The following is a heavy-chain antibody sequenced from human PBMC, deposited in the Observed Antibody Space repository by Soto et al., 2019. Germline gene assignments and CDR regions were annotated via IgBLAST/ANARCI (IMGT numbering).Heavy chain of an antibody. V-gene: IGHV4-30-4*08. Sequence: QVQLQESGPGLVKPSQTLSLTCTVSGGSISSGDYYWSWIRQPPGKGLEWIGYIYYSGSTYYNPYLRSRVTISVDTSKNQFSLKLSSVTAADTAVYYCARRIAARRVYWFAPWGQGTLVTVSS. CDR2: IYYSGST. CDR1: GGSISSGDYY. J-gene: IGHJ5*02. CDR3: ARRIAARRVYWFAP. D-gene: IGHD6-6*01.